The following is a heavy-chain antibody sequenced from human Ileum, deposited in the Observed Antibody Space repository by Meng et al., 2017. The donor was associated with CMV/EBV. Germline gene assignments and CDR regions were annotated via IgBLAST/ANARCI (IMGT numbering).Heavy chain of an antibody. CDR1: GGSISSTIYY. V-gene: IGHV4-39*07. J-gene: IGHJ3*02. Sequence: SETLSLTCTVSGGSISSTIYYWGWIRQPPGKGLEWIGCIYYSGSTFYNPSLKSRVTISVDTSANQFSLRLSSVTAADMAVYYCARDSGGYGLDAFDIWGQGTMVTVSS. CDR3: ARDSGGYGLDAFDI. D-gene: IGHD2-15*01. CDR2: IYYSGST.